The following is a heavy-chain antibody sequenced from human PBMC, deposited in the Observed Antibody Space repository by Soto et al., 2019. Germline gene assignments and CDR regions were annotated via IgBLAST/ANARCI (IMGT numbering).Heavy chain of an antibody. V-gene: IGHV1-18*01. Sequence: QVQLVQSGAEVKKPGASVKVSCKASGYTFTNQGISWVRQAPGQGLEWVGWISTFHGNTDFAQKLQGRVTLTTDTSTSTAYMELRDLRSDDTAVYFCARDPHLSSWRKIDLWGQGTLVTVSS. CDR3: ARDPHLSSWRKIDL. D-gene: IGHD6-13*01. CDR1: GYTFTNQG. J-gene: IGHJ5*02. CDR2: ISTFHGNT.